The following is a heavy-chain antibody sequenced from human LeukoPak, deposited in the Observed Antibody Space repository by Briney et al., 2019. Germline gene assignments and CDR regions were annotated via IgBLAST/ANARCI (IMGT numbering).Heavy chain of an antibody. V-gene: IGHV3-48*01. Sequence: GGSLRLSCVASGITFSSYSMNWVRQAPGKGLEWVSYISSFSGTINYADSVKGRFTISRDNAKNSLYLQMNSLRAEDTAVYYCARGVPSFDYWGQGTLVTVSS. CDR2: ISSFSGTI. CDR3: ARGVPSFDY. J-gene: IGHJ4*02. CDR1: GITFSSYS. D-gene: IGHD2-2*01.